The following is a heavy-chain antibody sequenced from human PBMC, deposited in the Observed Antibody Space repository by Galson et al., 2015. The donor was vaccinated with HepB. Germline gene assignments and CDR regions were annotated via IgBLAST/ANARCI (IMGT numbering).Heavy chain of an antibody. CDR1: GYSFTSYW. CDR2: IYPGDSDT. CDR3: ARTAMVRGVIAPFDY. D-gene: IGHD3-10*01. Sequence: QSGAEVKKPGESLKISCKGSGYSFTSYWIGWVRQMPGKGLEWMGIIYPGDSDTRYSPSFQGQVTISADKSISTAYLQWSSLKASDTAMYYCARTAMVRGVIAPFDYWGQGTLVTVSS. J-gene: IGHJ4*02. V-gene: IGHV5-51*01.